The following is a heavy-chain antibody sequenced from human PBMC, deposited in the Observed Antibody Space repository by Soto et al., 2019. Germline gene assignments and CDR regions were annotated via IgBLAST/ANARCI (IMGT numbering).Heavy chain of an antibody. CDR2: IDPSDSYT. Sequence: NPGESLTISCNVSGYSFTSYWISWVRQMPGKGLEWMGRIDPSDSYTNYSPSFQGHVTISADKSISTAYLQWSSLKASDTAMYYCARTYSGIYYCGMDVWGQGTTVTVSS. D-gene: IGHD2-21*01. CDR3: ARTYSGIYYCGMDV. J-gene: IGHJ6*02. V-gene: IGHV5-10-1*01. CDR1: GYSFTSYW.